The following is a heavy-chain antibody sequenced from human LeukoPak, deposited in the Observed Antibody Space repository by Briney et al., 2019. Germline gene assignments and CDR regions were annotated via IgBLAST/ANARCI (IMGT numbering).Heavy chain of an antibody. D-gene: IGHD4/OR15-4a*01. CDR2: IKQDGGAT. V-gene: IGHV3-7*01. Sequence: GGSLRLSCAASGFTFNTYWMSWVRQAPGKGLQWVANIKQDGGATFYVDSVQGRFIISRDNARNSLFLQMSSLRAEDTAVYYCARDCYYGANGYCHFDYWGQGALVTVSS. J-gene: IGHJ4*02. CDR3: ARDCYYGANGYCHFDY. CDR1: GFTFNTYW.